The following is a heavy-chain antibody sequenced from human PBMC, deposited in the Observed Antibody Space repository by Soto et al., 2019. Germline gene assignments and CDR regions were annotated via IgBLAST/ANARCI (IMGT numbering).Heavy chain of an antibody. Sequence: PGGSLRLSCAASGFNFRNYNMNWVRQAPGKGLEWVSSISSSSSYIYYADPMKGRFTISRDNAKNSLYLQMNSLRAEDTAVYYCARDLLQTSGHTSRFDSWGQGTLVTGSS. CDR3: ARDLLQTSGHTSRFDS. CDR1: GFNFRNYN. CDR2: ISSSSSYI. J-gene: IGHJ4*01. D-gene: IGHD6-19*01. V-gene: IGHV3-21*01.